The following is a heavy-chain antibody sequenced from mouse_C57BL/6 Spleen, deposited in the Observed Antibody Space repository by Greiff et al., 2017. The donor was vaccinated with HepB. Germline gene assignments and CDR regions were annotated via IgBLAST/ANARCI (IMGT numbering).Heavy chain of an antibody. Sequence: EVKLEESGPELVKPGASVKIPCKASGYTFTDYNMDWVKQSHGKSLEWIGDINPNNGGTIYNQKFKGKATLTVDKSSSTAYMEIRSMTSEDTAVYYCAIGLYRVLDYGSSRGGFAYCGQGTLVTVSA. J-gene: IGHJ3*01. CDR3: AIGLYRVLDYGSSRGGFAY. CDR1: GYTFTDYN. CDR2: INPNNGGT. V-gene: IGHV1-18*01. D-gene: IGHD1-1*01.